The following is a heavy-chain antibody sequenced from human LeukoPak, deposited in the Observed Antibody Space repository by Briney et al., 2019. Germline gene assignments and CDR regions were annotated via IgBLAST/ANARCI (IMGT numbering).Heavy chain of an antibody. CDR3: ASPTIYSSDPYYYYMDV. CDR1: GGSFSGYY. D-gene: IGHD2-15*01. CDR2: INHSGST. J-gene: IGHJ6*03. Sequence: SETLSLTCAVYGGSFSGYYWSWIRQPPGKGLEWIGEINHSGSTNYNPSLKSRVTISVDTSKNQFSLKLSSVTAADTAVYYCASPTIYSSDPYYYYMDVWGKGTTVTVSS. V-gene: IGHV4-34*01.